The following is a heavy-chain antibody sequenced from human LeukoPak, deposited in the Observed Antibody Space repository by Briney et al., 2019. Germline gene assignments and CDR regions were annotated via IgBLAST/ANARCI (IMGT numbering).Heavy chain of an antibody. V-gene: IGHV3-23*01. Sequence: GGSLRLSCAASGFTVSSNYMSWVRQAPGKGLEWVSAISGSGGSTYYADSVKGRFTISRDNSKNTLYLQMNSLRAEDTAVYYCAKATDYYDSSGYYSVIDYWGQGTLVTVSS. CDR1: GFTVSSNY. J-gene: IGHJ4*02. D-gene: IGHD3-22*01. CDR3: AKATDYYDSSGYYSVIDY. CDR2: ISGSGGST.